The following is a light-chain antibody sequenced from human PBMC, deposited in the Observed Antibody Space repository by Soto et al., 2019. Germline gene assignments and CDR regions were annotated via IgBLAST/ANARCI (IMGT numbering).Light chain of an antibody. CDR2: DTD. J-gene: IGLJ1*01. Sequence: QAVVTQEPSLTVSPGGTVTLTCGSSTGAVTRTHYPYWFQQKPGQAPRTLIYDTDNRYSWTPARFSGSLLGGQAALTLSGSPPQAEADYYCLLFYRRTRRVCGAGTKLTLL. CDR3: LLFYRRTRRV. V-gene: IGLV7-46*01. CDR1: TGAVTRTHY.